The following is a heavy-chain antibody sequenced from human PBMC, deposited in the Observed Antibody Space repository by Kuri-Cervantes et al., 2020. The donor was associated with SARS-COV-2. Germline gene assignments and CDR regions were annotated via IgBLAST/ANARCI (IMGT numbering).Heavy chain of an antibody. CDR2: IYSGGST. D-gene: IGHD6-19*01. Sequence: GESLKISCAASGFTFSGHWIHWVRQAPGKGLEWVSVIYSGGSTYYTDSVKGRFTISRDNSKNTLYLQMNSLRADDTAVYYCAREGLAVAGTVDYWGQGTLVTVSS. J-gene: IGHJ4*02. V-gene: IGHV3-53*01. CDR3: AREGLAVAGTVDY. CDR1: GFTFSGHW.